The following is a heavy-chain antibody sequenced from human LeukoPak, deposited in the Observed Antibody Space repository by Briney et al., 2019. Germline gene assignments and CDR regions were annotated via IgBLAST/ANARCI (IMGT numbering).Heavy chain of an antibody. CDR1: GGSISTYY. V-gene: IGHV4-59*01. Sequence: PSETLSLTCTVSGGSISTYYWSWIRQPPGKGLEWIAYIDYSASTNYNPSLKSRVTISADTPKNQFYLKLSSVTAADTAVYYCARDSRREALHAFDIWGQGTMVTVSS. J-gene: IGHJ3*02. CDR2: IDYSAST. CDR3: ARDSRREALHAFDI. D-gene: IGHD1-26*01.